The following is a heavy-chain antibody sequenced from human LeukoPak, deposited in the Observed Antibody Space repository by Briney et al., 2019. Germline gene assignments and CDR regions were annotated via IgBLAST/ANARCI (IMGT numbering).Heavy chain of an antibody. CDR1: RASISSNY. V-gene: IGHV4-4*07. CDR3: ARATSGTYYYFAD. Sequence: SETLSLTCTVSRASISSNYWNWIRQPAGKGLEWIGRIYTGGTTTYNPSLKSRVIMSVDTSKNQFSLKLSSVTAADTAVYYCARATSGTYYYFADWGQGPMITVSS. J-gene: IGHJ4*02. D-gene: IGHD1-26*01. CDR2: IYTGGTT.